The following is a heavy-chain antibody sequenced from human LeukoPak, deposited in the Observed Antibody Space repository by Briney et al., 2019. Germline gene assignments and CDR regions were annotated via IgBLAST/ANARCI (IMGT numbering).Heavy chain of an antibody. CDR1: GFTFSSFA. J-gene: IGHJ3*01. CDR2: VSGGGRSK. CDR3: ARVRFGTEWYSSDAFAF. Sequence: GGSLRLFCAASGFTFSSFAMSWARQAPGKGLEWVASVSGGGRSKYYIDAVKGRFTVSRDNSKNTVYLQMSSLRPVDTAIYYCARVRFGTEWYSSDAFAFWGQGTMVTVAS. D-gene: IGHD3-3*01. V-gene: IGHV3-23*01.